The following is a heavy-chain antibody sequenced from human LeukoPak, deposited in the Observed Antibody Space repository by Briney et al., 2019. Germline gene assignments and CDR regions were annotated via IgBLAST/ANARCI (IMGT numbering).Heavy chain of an antibody. V-gene: IGHV1-69*13. CDR3: ATERSDCSSTSCHKGWFDP. J-gene: IGHJ5*02. CDR1: GYTFTSYG. D-gene: IGHD2-2*01. CDR2: IIPIFGTA. Sequence: ASVKVSCKASGYTFTSYGISWVRQAPGQGLEWMGGIIPIFGTANYAQKFQGRVTITADESTSTAYMELSSLRSEDTAVYYCATERSDCSSTSCHKGWFDPWGQGTLVTVSS.